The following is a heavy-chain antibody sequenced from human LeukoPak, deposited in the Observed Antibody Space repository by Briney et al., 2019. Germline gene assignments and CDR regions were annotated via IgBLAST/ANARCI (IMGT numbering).Heavy chain of an antibody. J-gene: IGHJ6*03. CDR2: INHSGST. V-gene: IGHV4-34*01. Sequence: PETLSLTCAVYGGSFSGYYWSWIRQPPGKGLEWIGEINHSGSTNYNPSLKSRVTISVDTSKNQFSLKLSSVTAADTAVYYCARATIYDGSGYSPTTDLHYYMDVWGKGTTVTVSS. D-gene: IGHD3-22*01. CDR3: ARATIYDGSGYSPTTDLHYYMDV. CDR1: GGSFSGYY.